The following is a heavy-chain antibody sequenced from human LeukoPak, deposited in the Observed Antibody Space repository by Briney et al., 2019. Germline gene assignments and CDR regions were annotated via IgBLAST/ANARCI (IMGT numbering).Heavy chain of an antibody. D-gene: IGHD3-22*01. Sequence: PGGSLRLSCAASGFTFTDLYMNWVRQAPGKGLEWVSWISPTSSYMYYADSVKGRFTISRDNAKNSLSLQMNSLRAEDTALYYCARALYGSSGYYDYWGQGILVTVSS. CDR3: ARALYGSSGYYDY. J-gene: IGHJ4*02. CDR2: ISPTSSYM. CDR1: GFTFTDLY. V-gene: IGHV3-21*04.